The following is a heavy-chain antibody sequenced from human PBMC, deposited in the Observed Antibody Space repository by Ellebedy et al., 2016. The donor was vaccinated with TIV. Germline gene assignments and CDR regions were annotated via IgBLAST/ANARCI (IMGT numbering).Heavy chain of an antibody. Sequence: GGSLRLSCAASGFTFSFYNMNWVRQTPGKGLEWVSSLSSSSNYIYYADSVKGRFTISGDNAKNSLYLQMNSLRAEDTAIYYCARSGYTYGTDAFDIWGQGTMDTVSS. J-gene: IGHJ3*02. CDR3: ARSGYTYGTDAFDI. D-gene: IGHD5-18*01. CDR1: GFTFSFYN. CDR2: LSSSSNYI. V-gene: IGHV3-21*01.